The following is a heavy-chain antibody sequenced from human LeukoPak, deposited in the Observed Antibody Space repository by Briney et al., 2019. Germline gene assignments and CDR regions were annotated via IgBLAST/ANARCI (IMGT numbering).Heavy chain of an antibody. V-gene: IGHV3-30*03. Sequence: PWGSLRLSCAASGFTFSSNGMHWVRQAPGKGLEWVAVISYDGSNKYYADSVKGRFTISRDNSKNTLYLQMNSLRAEDTAVYYCASIYSRDAFDIWGQGTMVTVSS. CDR2: ISYDGSNK. CDR1: GFTFSSNG. J-gene: IGHJ3*02. CDR3: ASIYSRDAFDI. D-gene: IGHD2-15*01.